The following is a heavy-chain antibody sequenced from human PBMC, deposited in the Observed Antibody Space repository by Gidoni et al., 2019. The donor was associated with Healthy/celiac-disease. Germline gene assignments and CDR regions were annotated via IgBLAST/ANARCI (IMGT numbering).Heavy chain of an antibody. Sequence: QLQLQESGPGLVKPSETLSLTCTVSGGSISSSSYYWGWIRQPPGKGLEWIGSIYYSGSTYYNPSLKSRVTISVDTSKNQFSLKLSSVTAADTAVYYCASWWMEGTFDPWGQGTLVTVSS. V-gene: IGHV4-39*01. CDR2: IYYSGST. J-gene: IGHJ5*02. D-gene: IGHD2-8*01. CDR1: GGSISSSSYY. CDR3: ASWWMEGTFDP.